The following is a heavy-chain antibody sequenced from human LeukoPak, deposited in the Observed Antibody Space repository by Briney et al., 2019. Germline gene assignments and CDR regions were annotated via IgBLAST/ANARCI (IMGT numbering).Heavy chain of an antibody. CDR2: ISRTGGST. CDR3: AKEPSG. V-gene: IGHV3-23*01. J-gene: IGHJ4*02. Sequence: PGGALRLSCAGRGCTFSKYAMSGVGQARAKGLVWVSAISRTGGSTYSPAPVTGRFTISRDNSKTTLYLQMNTLRVEDTAVYYCAKEPSGWGQGTPVTVSS. D-gene: IGHD6-19*01. CDR1: GCTFSKYA.